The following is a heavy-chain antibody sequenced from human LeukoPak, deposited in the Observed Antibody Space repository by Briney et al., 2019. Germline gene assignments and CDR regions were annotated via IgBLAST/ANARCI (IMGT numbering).Heavy chain of an antibody. Sequence: SETLSLTCTVSGGSISSSSYYWGWIRQPPGKGLEWVGSIYYSGSTYYNPSLKSRVTISVDTSKNQFSLKLSSVTAADTAVYYCARHGIVVVPAAIPYFDPWGQGTLVTVSS. CDR2: IYYSGST. CDR1: GGSISSSSYY. D-gene: IGHD2-2*01. J-gene: IGHJ5*02. CDR3: ARHGIVVVPAAIPYFDP. V-gene: IGHV4-39*01.